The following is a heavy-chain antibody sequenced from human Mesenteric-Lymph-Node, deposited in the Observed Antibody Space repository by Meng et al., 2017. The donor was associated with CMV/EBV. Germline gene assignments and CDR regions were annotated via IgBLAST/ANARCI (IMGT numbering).Heavy chain of an antibody. CDR3: ARGGHYDFWSGYYTQHWFDP. V-gene: IGHV4-59*12. Sequence: SETLSLTCTVSGGSINSYYWNWIRQPPGKGLEWIGYMYYSGSTSYNPSLKSRLTISVDTSKNQFSLKLSSVTAADTAVYYCARGGHYDFWSGYYTQHWFDPWGQGTLVTISS. CDR1: GGSINSYY. CDR2: MYYSGST. J-gene: IGHJ5*02. D-gene: IGHD3-3*01.